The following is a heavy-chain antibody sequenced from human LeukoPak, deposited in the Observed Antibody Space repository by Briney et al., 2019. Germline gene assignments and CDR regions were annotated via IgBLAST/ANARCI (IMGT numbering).Heavy chain of an antibody. CDR2: INPNSGGT. D-gene: IGHD3-3*01. Sequence: HWASVKVSCKASGYTFTGYYMRWVRQAPGQGLEWMGWINPNSGGTNYAQKFQGRVTMTRDTSISTAYMELSRLRSDDTAVYYCARDLRFLEWLCFDYWGQGTLVTVSS. V-gene: IGHV1-2*02. J-gene: IGHJ4*02. CDR3: ARDLRFLEWLCFDY. CDR1: GYTFTGYY.